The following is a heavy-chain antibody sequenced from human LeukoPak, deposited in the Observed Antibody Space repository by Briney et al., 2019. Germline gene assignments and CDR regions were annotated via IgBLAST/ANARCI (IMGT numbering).Heavy chain of an antibody. D-gene: IGHD5-24*01. J-gene: IGHJ4*02. CDR2: INPNSGGT. CDR3: ARGKRWLQTLFDY. CDR1: GYTFTGYY. Sequence: ASVKVSCTASGYTFTGYYMHWVRQAPGQGLEWMGWINPNSGGTNYAQKFQGRVTMTRDTSISTAYMELSRLRSDDTAVYYCARGKRWLQTLFDYWGQGTLVTVSS. V-gene: IGHV1-2*02.